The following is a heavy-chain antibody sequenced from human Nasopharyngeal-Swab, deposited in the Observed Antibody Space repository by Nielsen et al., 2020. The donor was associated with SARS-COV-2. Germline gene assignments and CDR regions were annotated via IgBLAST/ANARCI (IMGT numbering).Heavy chain of an antibody. V-gene: IGHV3-53*04. J-gene: IGHJ3*02. D-gene: IGHD4-17*01. CDR3: ARGGNDYGDYNAFDI. Sequence: GGSLRLSCAASGLTVSSNYMSWVRQAPGKGLEWVSVIYSGGSTYYADSVKSRFTISRHNSKNTLYLQMNSLRAEDTAVYYCARGGNDYGDYNAFDIWGQGTMVTVSS. CDR1: GLTVSSNY. CDR2: IYSGGST.